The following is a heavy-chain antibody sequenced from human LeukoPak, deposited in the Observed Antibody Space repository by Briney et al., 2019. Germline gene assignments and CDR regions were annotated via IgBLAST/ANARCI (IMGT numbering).Heavy chain of an antibody. CDR2: INTNTGNP. CDR1: GYTFTSYA. Sequence: ASVKVSCKASGYTFTSYAMNWVRQAPGQGLEWMGWINTNTGNPTYAQGFTGRFVFSLDTSVSTAYLQISSLKAEDTAVYYCARDRLIAIDYYYYYMDVWGKGTTVTVSS. D-gene: IGHD2-21*01. V-gene: IGHV7-4-1*02. J-gene: IGHJ6*03. CDR3: ARDRLIAIDYYYYYMDV.